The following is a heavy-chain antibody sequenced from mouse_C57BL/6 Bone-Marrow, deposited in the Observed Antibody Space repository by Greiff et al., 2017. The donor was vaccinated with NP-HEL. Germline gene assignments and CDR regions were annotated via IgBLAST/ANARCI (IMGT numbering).Heavy chain of an antibody. CDR3: TREGYYSNSCYAMDY. CDR1: GYTFTDYE. V-gene: IGHV1-15*01. D-gene: IGHD2-5*01. Sequence: QVQLQQSGAELVRPGASVTLSCKASGYTFTDYEMHWVKQTPVHGLEWIGAIDPETGGTAYNQKFKGKAILTADKSSSTAYMELRSLTSEDSSVYYCTREGYYSNSCYAMDYWGQGTSVTVSS. J-gene: IGHJ4*01. CDR2: IDPETGGT.